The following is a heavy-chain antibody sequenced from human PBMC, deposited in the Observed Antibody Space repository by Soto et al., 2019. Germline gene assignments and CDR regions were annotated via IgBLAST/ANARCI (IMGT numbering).Heavy chain of an antibody. CDR3: TTSSSGTMIVVETFDY. J-gene: IGHJ4*02. Sequence: GGSLRLSCAASGFTFSNAWMTWVLQAPGKGLEWVGRIKSKTDGGTTDYAAPVKGRVTISRDDSKNTLYLQMNSLKTEDTAVYYCTTSSSGTMIVVETFDYWGQGTLVTVSS. V-gene: IGHV3-15*07. CDR2: IKSKTDGGTT. CDR1: GFTFSNAW. D-gene: IGHD3-22*01.